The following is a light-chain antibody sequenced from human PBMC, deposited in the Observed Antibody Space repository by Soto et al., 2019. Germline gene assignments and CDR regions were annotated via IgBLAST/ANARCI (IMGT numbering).Light chain of an antibody. CDR1: QAIRNF. V-gene: IGKV1-9*01. CDR3: QEGASHPYT. CDR2: AAS. J-gene: IGKJ2*01. Sequence: DVQLTQSPPFLSASVGDTVTITCRASQAIRNFVAWHQQKPGKAPKVLIVAASTLLSGVPSRFSGSGSGTEFTLTINSLQPEDFATYYCQEGASHPYTFGQGTKVEIK.